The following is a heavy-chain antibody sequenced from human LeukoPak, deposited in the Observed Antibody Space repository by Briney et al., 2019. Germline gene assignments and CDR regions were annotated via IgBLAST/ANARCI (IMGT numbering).Heavy chain of an antibody. CDR1: GYTFTSYG. D-gene: IGHD3-9*01. V-gene: IGHV1-18*01. J-gene: IGHJ5*02. CDR2: ISAYNGNT. Sequence: ASVKVSCKASGYTFTSYGISWVRQAPGQGLEWMGWISAYNGNTNYAQKLQGRVTMTTDTSTSTAYMELRSLRSDDTAVYYCARDSPKFFFGFDWPTWGQGTLVTVSS. CDR3: ARDSPKFFFGFDWPT.